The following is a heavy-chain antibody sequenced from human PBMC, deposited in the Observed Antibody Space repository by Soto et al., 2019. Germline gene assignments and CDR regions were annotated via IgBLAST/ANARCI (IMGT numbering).Heavy chain of an antibody. D-gene: IGHD6-6*01. CDR2: IYSGGST. V-gene: IGHV3-53*01. CDR3: ARSNDSSSSFLY. J-gene: IGHJ4*02. CDR1: TVSSNY. Sequence: PGGSLRLSWVVTVSSNYMPWVRQAPGKGLVWVSVIYSGGSTYYADSVKGRFTISRDNSKNTRYLQMNSLRAEYTAVYYCARSNDSSSSFLYWGQGTLVTVSS.